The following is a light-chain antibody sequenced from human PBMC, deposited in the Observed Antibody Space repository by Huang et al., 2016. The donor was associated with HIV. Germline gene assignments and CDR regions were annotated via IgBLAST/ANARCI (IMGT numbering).Light chain of an antibody. CDR3: QQFYSTPIT. CDR2: WAS. V-gene: IGKV4-1*01. J-gene: IGKJ5*01. Sequence: DIVMTQSPDSLAVSLGERATINCKSSQSLLYRSNNKNYLAWYQQKPGQHPKRLIYWASTRESGVPDRFSGSGSGTDFTLTISSLQAEDVAVYHCQQFYSTPITFGQGTRLEIK. CDR1: QSLLYRSNNKNY.